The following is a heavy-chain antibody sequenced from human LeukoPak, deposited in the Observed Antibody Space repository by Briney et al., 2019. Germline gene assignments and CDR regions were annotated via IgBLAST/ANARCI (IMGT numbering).Heavy chain of an antibody. J-gene: IGHJ4*02. CDR2: ISDDGYNP. CDR3: ASIFSSGYSYFDY. CDR1: GFTFSNYP. V-gene: IGHV3-30-3*01. Sequence: GGSLRLSCAASGFTFSNYPIHWVRQAPGKGLDWVAVISDDGYNPYYSDSVKGRFTISRDNSKNTVYLQMNSLRPEDTAVYYCASIFSSGYSYFDYWGQGTLVTVSS. D-gene: IGHD5-18*01.